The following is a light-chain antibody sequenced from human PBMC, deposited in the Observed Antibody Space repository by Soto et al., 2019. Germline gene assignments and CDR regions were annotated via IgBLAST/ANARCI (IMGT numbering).Light chain of an antibody. CDR1: SSDVGSHNF. CDR2: EVT. CDR3: TSYTSTSTLGV. J-gene: IGLJ3*02. Sequence: QSALTQPASVSGSPGQSITISCTGTSSDVGSHNFVSWYQQRPGKAPKLMIFEVTKRPSGVSNRFSGSKSGNTASLTISGLQAEDEADYYCTSYTSTSTLGVFGGGTKLTVL. V-gene: IGLV2-14*02.